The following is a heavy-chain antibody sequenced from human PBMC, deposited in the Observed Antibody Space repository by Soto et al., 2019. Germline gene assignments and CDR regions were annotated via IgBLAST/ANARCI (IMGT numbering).Heavy chain of an antibody. CDR1: GFTFSSYW. J-gene: IGHJ4*02. Sequence: EVQLVESGGGLVQPGGSLRLSRAASGFTFSSYWMSWVRQAPGKGLEWVANIKQDGSEKYYVDSVKGRFTISRDNAKNSLYLQMNNLRAEDTDVYYCARDGLDYDILTGYSQEYYFDYWGQGTLVTVSS. V-gene: IGHV3-7*01. CDR2: IKQDGSEK. CDR3: ARDGLDYDILTGYSQEYYFDY. D-gene: IGHD3-9*01.